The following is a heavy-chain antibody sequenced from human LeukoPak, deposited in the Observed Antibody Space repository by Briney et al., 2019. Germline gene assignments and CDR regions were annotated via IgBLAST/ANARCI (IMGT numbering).Heavy chain of an antibody. D-gene: IGHD2-2*01. CDR1: SGSFSGYY. J-gene: IGHJ5*02. CDR2: INHSGST. Sequence: SETLSLTCAVYSGSFSGYYWSWLRQPPGQGLEWIGEINHSGSTNYNPSLKSRVTISVGTSKNQFSLKLSSVTAADTAVYYCARGVPAGGRGFLHWFDPWGQGTLVTVSS. V-gene: IGHV4-34*01. CDR3: ARGVPAGGRGFLHWFDP.